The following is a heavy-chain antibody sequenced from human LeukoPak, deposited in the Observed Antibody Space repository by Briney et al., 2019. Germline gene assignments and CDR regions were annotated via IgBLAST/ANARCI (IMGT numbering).Heavy chain of an antibody. J-gene: IGHJ4*02. D-gene: IGHD4-23*01. CDR2: ISSSGSTI. CDR3: ARDRFGYGGNSGL. CDR1: GFTFSSYE. V-gene: IGHV3-48*03. Sequence: PGGSLRLSCAASGFTFSSYEMNWVRQAPGKGLEWVSYISSSGSTIYYADSVKGRFTISRDNAKNSLYLQMNSLRVEDTAVYYCARDRFGYGGNSGLWGQGTLVTVSS.